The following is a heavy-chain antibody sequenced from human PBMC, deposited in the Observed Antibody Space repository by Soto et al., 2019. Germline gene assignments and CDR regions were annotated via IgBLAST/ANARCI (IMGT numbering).Heavy chain of an antibody. CDR2: ISAYNGNT. Sequence: GASVKVSCKASGYTFTNYIISWARLAPGQGLEWMGWISAYNGNTNYAQRFQGRVTMTTDTSTSTAYMELRSLRSDDTAVYYRARDREQWLVRYFQHWGQGTLVTVSS. V-gene: IGHV1-18*01. CDR3: ARDREQWLVRYFQH. J-gene: IGHJ1*01. CDR1: GYTFTNYI. D-gene: IGHD6-19*01.